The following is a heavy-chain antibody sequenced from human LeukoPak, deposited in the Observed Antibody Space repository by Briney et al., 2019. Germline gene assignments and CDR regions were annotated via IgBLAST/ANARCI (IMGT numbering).Heavy chain of an antibody. Sequence: SETLSLTCTVSGDSINSSPYYWGWIRQPPGTGLEWIGSIYYDGSIHSNPSLKRRVTISVDTSKNQFSLKLSSVTAADTAFYFCVRDDTYFYDSSGHGFDYWGQGTLVTVTS. V-gene: IGHV4-39*07. CDR2: IYYDGSI. CDR3: VRDDTYFYDSSGHGFDY. J-gene: IGHJ4*02. D-gene: IGHD3-22*01. CDR1: GDSINSSPYY.